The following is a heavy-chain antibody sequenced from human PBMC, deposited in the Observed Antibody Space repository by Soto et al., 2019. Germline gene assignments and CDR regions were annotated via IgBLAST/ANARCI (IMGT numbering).Heavy chain of an antibody. Sequence: QVQLVQSGAEVKKPGASVKVSCKASGYTFTSYGISWVRQAPGQGLEWMGWISAYNGNTNYAQKRQGRVTMTTDTSTSTAYRELRSLRSDDTAVYYCAIDSGGYQLHQGAFDIWGQGTMVTVSS. J-gene: IGHJ3*02. CDR1: GYTFTSYG. CDR3: AIDSGGYQLHQGAFDI. D-gene: IGHD2-2*01. CDR2: ISAYNGNT. V-gene: IGHV1-18*01.